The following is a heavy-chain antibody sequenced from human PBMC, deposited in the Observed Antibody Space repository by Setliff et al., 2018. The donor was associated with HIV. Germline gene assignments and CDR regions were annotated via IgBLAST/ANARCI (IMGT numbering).Heavy chain of an antibody. Sequence: SETLSLTCAVYGGSFTTYWMSWVRQPPGKGLEWIGEITPSGATNYLPSLKSRVTLSVDTSKNQFSLSLTSVTGADTAVYYCARGGASSKYLDPWGQGTLVTVSS. CDR2: ITPSGAT. CDR3: ARGGASSKYLDP. D-gene: IGHD2-15*01. J-gene: IGHJ5*02. V-gene: IGHV4-34*01. CDR1: GGSFTTYW.